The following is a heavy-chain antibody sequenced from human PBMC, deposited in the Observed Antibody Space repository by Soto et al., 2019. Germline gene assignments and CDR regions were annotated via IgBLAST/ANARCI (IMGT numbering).Heavy chain of an antibody. CDR3: ARDRGYCSGGSCYEFAY. CDR1: GGSISSSNW. J-gene: IGHJ4*02. V-gene: IGHV4-4*02. CDR2: IYQSGST. D-gene: IGHD2-15*01. Sequence: QVQLQESGPGLVKPSGTLSLTCAVSGGSISSSNWWSWVRQPPGKGLEWIGEIYQSGSTNYNPSLKGRVPISVDQSKNRFSLKLSPVTAADTAVYYCARDRGYCSGGSCYEFAYWGQGTLVTVSS.